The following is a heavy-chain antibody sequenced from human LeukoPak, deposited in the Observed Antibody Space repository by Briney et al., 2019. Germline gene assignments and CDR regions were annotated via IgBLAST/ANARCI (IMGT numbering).Heavy chain of an antibody. Sequence: HPGRSLRLSCAASGFTFSSYGMHWVRQAPGKGLEWVAVISYDGSNKYYADSVKGRFTISRDNAKNSLYLQMNSLRAEDTAVYYCANEAGNWGQGTLVTVSS. CDR1: GFTFSSYG. CDR2: ISYDGSNK. CDR3: ANEAGN. V-gene: IGHV3-30*18. J-gene: IGHJ4*02.